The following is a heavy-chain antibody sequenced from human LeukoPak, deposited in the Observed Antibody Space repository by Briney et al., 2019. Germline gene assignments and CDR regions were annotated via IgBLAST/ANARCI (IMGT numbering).Heavy chain of an antibody. CDR2: ISSSSSYI. Sequence: GGSLRLSCAASGFTFSSYGMNWVRQAPGKGLEWVSFISSSSSYIYYADSVKGRFTISRDNAKNSLYLQMNSLRAEDAAVYYCATEGSFDYWGQGTLVTVSS. CDR3: ATEGSFDY. CDR1: GFTFSSYG. V-gene: IGHV3-21*01. J-gene: IGHJ4*02.